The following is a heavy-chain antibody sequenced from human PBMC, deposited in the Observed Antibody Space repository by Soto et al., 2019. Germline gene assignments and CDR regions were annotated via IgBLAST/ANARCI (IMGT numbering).Heavy chain of an antibody. J-gene: IGHJ4*02. CDR1: GYTLTELS. V-gene: IGHV1-24*01. D-gene: IGHD6-6*01. Sequence: ASVKVSCKVSGYTLTELSMHWVRQAPGKGLEWMGGFDPEDGETIYAQKFQGRVTMTEDTSTDTAYMELSSLRSEDTAVYYCATVPGSSIPPRPYGYWGQGTLDPVSS. CDR2: FDPEDGET. CDR3: ATVPGSSIPPRPYGY.